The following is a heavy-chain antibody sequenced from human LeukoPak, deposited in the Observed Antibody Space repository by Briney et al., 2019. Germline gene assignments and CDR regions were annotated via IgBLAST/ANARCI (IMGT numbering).Heavy chain of an antibody. V-gene: IGHV3-74*01. CDR2: IKTDGSST. D-gene: IGHD2-15*01. J-gene: IGHJ4*02. Sequence: PGGSLRLSCAASGFTFSSYWMHWVRQAPGKGLVWVSRIKTDGSSTSYADSVKGRFTISRDNAKNTLYLQMNSLRAEDTAVYYCARVALGYCSGGRCYPDTYFDYWGQGTLVTVSS. CDR3: ARVALGYCSGGRCYPDTYFDY. CDR1: GFTFSSYW.